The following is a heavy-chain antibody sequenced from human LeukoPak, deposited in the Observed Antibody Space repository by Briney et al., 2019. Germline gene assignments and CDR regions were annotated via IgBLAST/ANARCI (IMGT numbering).Heavy chain of an antibody. D-gene: IGHD4-17*01. CDR3: AREVNYGDYGDNAFDI. CDR2: VDYSGDT. J-gene: IGHJ3*02. V-gene: IGHV4-39*07. Sequence: SETLSLTSALSTGSIISSTYYTGCVRQPRGEGLEWNASVDYSGDTYYTPSLKSRVTISLDTSNNQFSLRLSSVTAADTAVYYCAREVNYGDYGDNAFDIWGQGTMVTVSS. CDR1: TGSIISSTYY.